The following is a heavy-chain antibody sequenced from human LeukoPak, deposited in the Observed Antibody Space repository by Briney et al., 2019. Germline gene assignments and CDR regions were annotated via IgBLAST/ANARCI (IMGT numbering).Heavy chain of an antibody. CDR3: ARLQWLPRFYFDY. V-gene: IGHV4-38-2*01. D-gene: IGHD6-19*01. Sequence: SETLSLTCAVSGYSISSGYYWGWIRQPPGKGLEWIGCIYHSGSTYYNPSLKSRVTISVDTSKNQFSLKLSSVTAADTAVYYCARLQWLPRFYFDYWGQGTLVTVSS. J-gene: IGHJ4*02. CDR2: IYHSGST. CDR1: GYSISSGYY.